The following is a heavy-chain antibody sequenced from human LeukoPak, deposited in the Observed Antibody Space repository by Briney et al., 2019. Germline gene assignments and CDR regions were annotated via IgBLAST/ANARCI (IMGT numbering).Heavy chain of an antibody. CDR3: ARKINSGYVDDWFFDL. J-gene: IGHJ2*01. Sequence: ASVKVSCKASGYTFTSYDINWLRQATGQGLEWMGWMNPNSGNTGLAQKFQGRVTMTRTTSITTAYMELRSPRSEDTAVYYCARKINSGYVDDWFFDLWGRGTLVTVSS. CDR1: GYTFTSYD. CDR2: MNPNSGNT. D-gene: IGHD5-12*01. V-gene: IGHV1-8*01.